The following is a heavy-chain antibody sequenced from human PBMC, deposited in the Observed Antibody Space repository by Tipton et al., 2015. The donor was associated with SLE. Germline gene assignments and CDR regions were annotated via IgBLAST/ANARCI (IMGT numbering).Heavy chain of an antibody. CDR1: RFNFNDYW. Sequence: SLRLSCAASRFNFNDYWMHWVRQAPGKGLVWVSCINSDGSSTIYADSVKGRFTISRDNANNTLYLQMNSLRVEDTAVYYCARVWGPAGDAFDIWGQGTMVTVSS. V-gene: IGHV3-74*01. D-gene: IGHD3-16*01. CDR3: ARVWGPAGDAFDI. J-gene: IGHJ3*02. CDR2: INSDGSST.